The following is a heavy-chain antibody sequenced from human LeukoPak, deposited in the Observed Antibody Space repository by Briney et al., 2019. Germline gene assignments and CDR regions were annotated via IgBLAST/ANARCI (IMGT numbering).Heavy chain of an antibody. CDR2: IRYDGSNK. CDR1: GFTFSSYG. J-gene: IGHJ3*02. V-gene: IGHV3-30*02. Sequence: GGSLRLSCAASGFTFSSYGMHWVRQAPGKGLEGVAFIRYDGSNKYYADSVKGRFTISRDNSKNTLYLQMNSLRAEDTAVYYCAKDNRSGWRPDAFDIWGQGTMVTVSS. CDR3: AKDNRSGWRPDAFDI. D-gene: IGHD6-19*01.